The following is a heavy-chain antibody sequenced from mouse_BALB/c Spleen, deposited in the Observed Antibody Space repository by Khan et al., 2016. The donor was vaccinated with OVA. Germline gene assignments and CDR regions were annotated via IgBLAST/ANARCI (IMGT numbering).Heavy chain of an antibody. Sequence: VQLKESGPELVKPGASMKMSCKASGYSFTGYTMNWVKQSHVKNLEWIGLINPYNGGTAYNQKFRGKATLTVDKSSNTAYMELLSLTSEDSAGYYCVRSASYSDDVEAWFAYWGQGTLVTVSA. CDR1: GYSFTGYT. D-gene: IGHD2-12*01. V-gene: IGHV1-37*01. J-gene: IGHJ3*01. CDR3: VRSASYSDDVEAWFAY. CDR2: INPYNGGT.